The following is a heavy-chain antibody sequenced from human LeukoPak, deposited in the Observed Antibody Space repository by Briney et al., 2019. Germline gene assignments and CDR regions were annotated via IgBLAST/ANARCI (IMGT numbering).Heavy chain of an antibody. Sequence: GSSVKVSCKASGGTFSSYAISWVRQAPGQGLEWMGGIIPIFGTANYAQKFQGRVTITADESTSTAYMELSSLRSEDTAVYYCARDPHPHIVGATTFDYWGQGTLVTVSS. D-gene: IGHD1-26*01. CDR2: IIPIFGTA. J-gene: IGHJ4*02. CDR3: ARDPHPHIVGATTFDY. CDR1: GGTFSSYA. V-gene: IGHV1-69*01.